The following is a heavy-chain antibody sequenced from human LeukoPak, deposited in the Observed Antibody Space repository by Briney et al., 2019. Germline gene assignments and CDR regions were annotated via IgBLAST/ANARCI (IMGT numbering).Heavy chain of an antibody. CDR1: GFTFSSYS. V-gene: IGHV3-21*01. J-gene: IGHJ4*02. D-gene: IGHD5-12*01. CDR2: ISSSSSYI. Sequence: GGSPRLSCAASGFTFSSYSMNWVRQAPGKGLEWVSSISSSSSYIYYADSVKGRFTISRDNAKNSLYLQMNSLRAEDTAVYYCARVLYSGYDSDYWGQGTLVTVSS. CDR3: ARVLYSGYDSDY.